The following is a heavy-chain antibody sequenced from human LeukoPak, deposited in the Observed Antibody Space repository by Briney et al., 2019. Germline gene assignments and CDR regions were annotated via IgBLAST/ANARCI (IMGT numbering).Heavy chain of an antibody. D-gene: IGHD5-18*01. V-gene: IGHV1-2*02. CDR3: ARGVGIQLGLPPDY. J-gene: IGHJ4*02. CDR1: GYTFTGYY. CDR2: INPNSGGT. Sequence: ASVKVSCKASGYTFTGYYMHWVRQAPGQGLEWMGWINPNSGGTNYAQKFQGRVTMTRDTSVSTAYMELSRLRSDDTAVYYCARGVGIQLGLPPDYWGQGTLVTVSS.